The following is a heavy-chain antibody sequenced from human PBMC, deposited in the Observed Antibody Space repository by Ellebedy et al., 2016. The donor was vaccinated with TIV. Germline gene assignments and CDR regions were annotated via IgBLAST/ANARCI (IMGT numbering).Heavy chain of an antibody. V-gene: IGHV3-30-3*01. CDR3: ASDPYYHGSGSYKGFDY. Sequence: GESLKISXVASGFTFNRYDMHWVRQAPGQGLEWVAVISYDGSDTHYADSVKGRFTISRDNSKDTLYLQMNRLRPEDTAVYFCASDPYYHGSGSYKGFDYWGQGTLVTVSS. D-gene: IGHD3-10*01. CDR1: GFTFNRYD. J-gene: IGHJ4*02. CDR2: ISYDGSDT.